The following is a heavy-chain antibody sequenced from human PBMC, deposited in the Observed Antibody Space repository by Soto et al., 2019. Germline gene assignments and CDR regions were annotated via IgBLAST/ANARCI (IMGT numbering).Heavy chain of an antibody. J-gene: IGHJ5*02. CDR1: GYTFTNHG. Sequence: QVQLVQSGAEVKKPGASVRVSCKASGYTFTNHGIIWVRQAPGQGLEWMGWINPYTGNTNYAQYLQGRVIMTTDTSTCTAYMDLESLTSDDTAFYYWARAHPPNQLPGSRFDPLGQGTLVTVSS. D-gene: IGHD2-2*01. CDR3: ARAHPPNQLPGSRFDP. CDR2: INPYTGNT. V-gene: IGHV1-18*01.